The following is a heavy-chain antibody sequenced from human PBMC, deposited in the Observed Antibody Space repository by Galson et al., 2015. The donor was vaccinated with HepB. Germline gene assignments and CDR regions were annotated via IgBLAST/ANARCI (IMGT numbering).Heavy chain of an antibody. J-gene: IGHJ6*02. CDR1: GFRFNAYG. V-gene: IGHV3-30*18. CDR3: AKDAYYSARDSFYGMDV. D-gene: IGHD2-21*01. Sequence: SLRLSCAASGFRFNAYGLHWVRRAPGKGLEWVAVISHDGTIKYYADFVKGRFTISRDNSENTVSLVMNSLTVEDSAVYHCAKDAYYSARDSFYGMDVWGQGTTVAVSS. CDR2: ISHDGTIK.